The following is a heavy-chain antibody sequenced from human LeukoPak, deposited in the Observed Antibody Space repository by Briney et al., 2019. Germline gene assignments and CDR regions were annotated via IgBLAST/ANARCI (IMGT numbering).Heavy chain of an antibody. J-gene: IGHJ4*02. D-gene: IGHD5-12*01. CDR2: ISGTGGNT. CDR1: AFTFSSYA. CDR3: ARHIGYDFDY. V-gene: IGHV3-23*01. Sequence: GRSLRVSCAASAFTFSSYAMSWVRQAPGKGLEWVSAISGTGGNTYYADSVKGRFTISRDNSKNTLYLQMNILRAEDTAVYYCARHIGYDFDYWGQGTLVTVSS.